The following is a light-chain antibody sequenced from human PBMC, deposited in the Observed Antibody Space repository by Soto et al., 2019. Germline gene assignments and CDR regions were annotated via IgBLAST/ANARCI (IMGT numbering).Light chain of an antibody. CDR3: SSYTSSSTVV. CDR1: SSDVGGYNY. Sequence: QSVLTQPASVSGSPGQSITISCTGTSSDVGGYNYVSWYQQHPGTAPKLMIYDVSNRPSGVSNRFSGSKSGNTASLTISGLQAEDEADYYGSSYTSSSTVVFGGGTKLTVL. CDR2: DVS. V-gene: IGLV2-14*01. J-gene: IGLJ2*01.